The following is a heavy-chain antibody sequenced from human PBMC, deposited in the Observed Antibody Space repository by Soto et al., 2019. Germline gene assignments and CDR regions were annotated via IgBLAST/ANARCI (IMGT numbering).Heavy chain of an antibody. J-gene: IGHJ4*02. CDR3: AKDPGASSDWHGGLY. CDR2: ISGSGGST. Sequence: EVQLLESGGGLVQPGGSLRLSCAASGFTFSSYAMSWVRQAPGKGLEWVSAISGSGGSTYYADSVKGRFTISRDNSKHTLYLQMNSLRAEDTAVYYCAKDPGASSDWHGGLYWGQGTLVTVSS. V-gene: IGHV3-23*01. CDR1: GFTFSSYA. D-gene: IGHD6-19*01.